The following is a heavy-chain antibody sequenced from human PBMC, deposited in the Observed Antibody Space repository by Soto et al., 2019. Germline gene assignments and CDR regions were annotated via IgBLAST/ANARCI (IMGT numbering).Heavy chain of an antibody. CDR2: IYWDDDK. V-gene: IGHV2-5*02. CDR3: LNKAGPTRGGYYFAS. J-gene: IGHJ4*02. D-gene: IGHD3-10*01. Sequence: QITLKESGPALVKPTQPLTLTCTFSGFSLSTSGVGVGWIRQPPGKALEWLALIYWDDDKRYSPSLKSRTANPQDPTQNQGGLTTTHLDPVDQTPYYWLNKAGPTRGGYYFASWGQGTLVTVSS. CDR1: GFSLSTSGVG.